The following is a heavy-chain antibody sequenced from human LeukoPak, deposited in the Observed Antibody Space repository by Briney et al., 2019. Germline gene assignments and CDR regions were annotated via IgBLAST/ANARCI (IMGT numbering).Heavy chain of an antibody. J-gene: IGHJ4*02. Sequence: SETLSLTCAVSGGSISSDNWWIWVRPPPGKGLEWIGEIYHGGRVNYNPSLKSRVNMSVDKSKNQFSLSLSSVTAADTAVYHCARGLYGSDSYWGQGNLVTVSS. CDR3: ARGLYGSDSY. V-gene: IGHV4-4*02. CDR2: IYHGGRV. CDR1: GGSISSDNW. D-gene: IGHD6-19*01.